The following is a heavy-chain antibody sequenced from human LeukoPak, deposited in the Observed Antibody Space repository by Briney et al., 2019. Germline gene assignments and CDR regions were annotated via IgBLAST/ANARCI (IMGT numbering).Heavy chain of an antibody. V-gene: IGHV1-18*01. D-gene: IGHD3-22*01. CDR3: ASFGGYSRDYYYMDV. J-gene: IGHJ6*03. CDR2: ISAYNGNT. CDR1: GYTFTSYG. Sequence: GASVTVSCKASGYTFTSYGISWVRQAPGQGLEWMGWISAYNGNTNYAQKLQGRVTMTTDTSTSTAYMELRSLRSDDTAVSYCASFGGYSRDYYYMDVWGKGTTVTVSS.